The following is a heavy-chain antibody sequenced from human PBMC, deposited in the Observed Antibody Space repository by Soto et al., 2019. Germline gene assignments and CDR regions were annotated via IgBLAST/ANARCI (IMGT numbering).Heavy chain of an antibody. J-gene: IGHJ6*02. V-gene: IGHV3-15*01. CDR2: IKSKTDWGTT. CDR3: TTDRMFYASSYFCYGMDV. CDR1: GFTFSNAW. Sequence: GGSLRLSCAASGFTFSNAWMSWVRQDPGKGLEWVGRIKSKTDWGTTDYAAPVKVRFTISRVDSKNTLYLQMNSLKNEDTAVYFCTTDRMFYASSYFCYGMDVWGQGTTVAVSS. D-gene: IGHD3-10*02.